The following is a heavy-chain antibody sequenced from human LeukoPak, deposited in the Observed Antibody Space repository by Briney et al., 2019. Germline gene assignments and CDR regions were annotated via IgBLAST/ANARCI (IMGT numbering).Heavy chain of an antibody. CDR2: IYYSGST. J-gene: IGHJ4*02. V-gene: IGHV4-59*12. CDR1: GGSISHYF. Sequence: SETLSLTCTVSGGSISHYFWSWIRQPPGKALEWIGYIYYSGSTNYNPSLKSRVTMSVDTSKNQFSLKLSSVTAADTAVYYCARASGSFPSFDYWGQGTLVTVSS. D-gene: IGHD1-26*01. CDR3: ARASGSFPSFDY.